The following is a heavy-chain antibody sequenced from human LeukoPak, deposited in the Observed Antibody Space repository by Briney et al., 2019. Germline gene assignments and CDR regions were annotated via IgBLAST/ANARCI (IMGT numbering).Heavy chain of an antibody. CDR2: INPSGGST. D-gene: IGHD1-26*01. J-gene: IGHJ4*02. CDR3: ARDSTPTYYSGTYYFEY. V-gene: IGHV1-46*01. Sequence: ASVKVSCKASGYTFASYYKHWVRQAPGQGLEWMGIINPSGGSTTYAQKFQGRVTMTRDTSTSTVYVELSSLRAEDTAVYYCARDSTPTYYSGTYYFEYWGQGTLVTVSS. CDR1: GYTFASYY.